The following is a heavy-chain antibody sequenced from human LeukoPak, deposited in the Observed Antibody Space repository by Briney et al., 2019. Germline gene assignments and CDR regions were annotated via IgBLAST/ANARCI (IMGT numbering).Heavy chain of an antibody. D-gene: IGHD1-7*01. V-gene: IGHV3-7*01. CDR1: GFTFSNYR. J-gene: IGHJ4*02. CDR3: ASRAGKPGNTPWCFDY. Sequence: PGGSLRLSCAASGFTFSNYRMTWVRQAPGKGPEWVANIKQDGSERNYVDSVKGRFTIARDNTKNSLYLQMTSLRGEDTAVYYCASRAGKPGNTPWCFDYWGQGALVTVSS. CDR2: IKQDGSER.